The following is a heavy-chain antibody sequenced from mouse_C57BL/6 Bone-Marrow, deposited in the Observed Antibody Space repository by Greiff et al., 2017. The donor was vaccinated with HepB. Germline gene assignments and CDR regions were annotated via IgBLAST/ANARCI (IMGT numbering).Heavy chain of an antibody. CDR1: GYTFTSYW. V-gene: IGHV1-61*01. Sequence: QVQLQQPGAELVRPGSSVKLSCKASGYTFTSYWMDWVKQRPGQGLEWIGNIHPSDSETHYNQKFKDKATLTVDKSSSTAYMQLSSLTSEDSAVYYCARGYYWYFDVGGRGTTVTVSS. CDR3: ARGYYWYFDV. J-gene: IGHJ1*03. CDR2: IHPSDSET.